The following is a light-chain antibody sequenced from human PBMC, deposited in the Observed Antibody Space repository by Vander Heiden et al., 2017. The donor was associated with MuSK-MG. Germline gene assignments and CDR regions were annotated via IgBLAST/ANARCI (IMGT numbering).Light chain of an antibody. J-gene: IGKJ1*01. V-gene: IGKV1-5*01. CDR1: QIINVW. CDR2: DVS. CDR3: QVDSSAAWA. Sequence: IQLTQSPSTLSASVGDRVSLTCRASQIINVWLAWYQQKPGKAPKPLIYDVSTLVRGVPLRFSGSGSATEFTLTIARVLPEHVATYYCQVDSSAAWAFGQGTKVDI.